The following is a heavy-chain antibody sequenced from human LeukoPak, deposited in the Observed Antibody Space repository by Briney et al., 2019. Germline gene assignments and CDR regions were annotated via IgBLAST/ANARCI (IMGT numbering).Heavy chain of an antibody. CDR2: LYYSV. D-gene: IGHD7-27*01. Sequence: SETLSLTCTVSGGSVRSSIYYWGWIRQPPGKGLEWIGNLYYSVYNPSLKSRVTISGDAPRNQFSLKLSSVTAADTAVYFCARFTGWGGFDHWGQGTLVTVSS. CDR3: ARFTGWGGFDH. CDR1: GGSVRSSIYY. J-gene: IGHJ4*02. V-gene: IGHV4-39*07.